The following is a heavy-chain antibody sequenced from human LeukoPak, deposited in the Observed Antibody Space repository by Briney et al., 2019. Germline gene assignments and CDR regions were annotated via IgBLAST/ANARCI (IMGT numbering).Heavy chain of an antibody. Sequence: ASVKVSCKASGYTFTGYYMHWVRQAPGQGLEWMGWINPNSGGTNYAQKFQGRVTMTRDTSISTAYMELSRLRSDDTAVYYCARVSLWLVRPDRPFDYWGQGTLVTVSS. CDR2: INPNSGGT. CDR1: GYTFTGYY. J-gene: IGHJ4*02. V-gene: IGHV1-2*02. CDR3: ARVSLWLVRPDRPFDY. D-gene: IGHD6-19*01.